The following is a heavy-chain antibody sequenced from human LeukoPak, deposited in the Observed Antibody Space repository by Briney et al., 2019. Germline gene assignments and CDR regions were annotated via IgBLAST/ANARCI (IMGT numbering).Heavy chain of an antibody. D-gene: IGHD3-3*01. Sequence: GGSLRLSCAASGFTFRSFAMTWVRLAPGKGLEWVPSVSGSGAKTYYADSVKGRFTISRDNSKNMLYLQMNSLRAEDTAVYYCAKGDSYYDFCLDVWGQGTTVTVSS. CDR1: GFTFRSFA. CDR3: AKGDSYYDFCLDV. CDR2: VSGSGAKT. V-gene: IGHV3-23*01. J-gene: IGHJ6*02.